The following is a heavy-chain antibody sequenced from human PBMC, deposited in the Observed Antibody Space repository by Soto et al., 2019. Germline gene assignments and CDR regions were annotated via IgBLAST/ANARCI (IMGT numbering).Heavy chain of an antibody. CDR1: GGSFSGYY. CDR3: ARGRDGGAAI. J-gene: IGHJ4*02. V-gene: IGHV4-34*01. D-gene: IGHD4-17*01. CDR2: INPSGTT. Sequence: QVQLQQWGAGLLKPSETLSLTCAVYGGSFSGYYWSWIRQPPGKGLGWIGEINPSGTTNYTPSLTSRVSMSGDTPKNQFSLKMTSVAAADTAVYYCARGRDGGAAIWGQGTLVTVSS.